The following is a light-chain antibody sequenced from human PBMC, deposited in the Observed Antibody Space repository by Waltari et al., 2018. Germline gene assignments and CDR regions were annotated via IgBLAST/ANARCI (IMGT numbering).Light chain of an antibody. CDR3: QQYYESPYT. CDR1: QSVLYSSNKYNY. J-gene: IGKJ2*01. Sequence: DIVMTQSPDSLAVSLGERASIHCKPSQSVLYSSNKYNYLAWYQQKPGQPPQLLIYWASTRESGVPDRFGGSGSGTHFTLTISSLQAEDVAVYYCQQYYESPYTFGQGTKLEIK. CDR2: WAS. V-gene: IGKV4-1*01.